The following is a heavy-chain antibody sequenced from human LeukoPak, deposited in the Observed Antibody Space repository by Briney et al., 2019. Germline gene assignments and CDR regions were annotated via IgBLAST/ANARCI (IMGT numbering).Heavy chain of an antibody. CDR1: GGSFSGYY. V-gene: IGHV4-34*01. CDR2: INHSGST. Sequence: SETLSLTCAVYGGSFSGYYWSWIRQPPGKGLEWIGEINHSGSTNYNPSLKSRVTISVDTSKNQFSLKLSSVTAADTAVYYCARARFYSNYRPFDYWGQGTPVTVSS. J-gene: IGHJ4*02. D-gene: IGHD4-11*01. CDR3: ARARFYSNYRPFDY.